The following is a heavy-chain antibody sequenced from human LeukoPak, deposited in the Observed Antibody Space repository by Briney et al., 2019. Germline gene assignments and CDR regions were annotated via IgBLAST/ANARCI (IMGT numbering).Heavy chain of an antibody. CDR1: GDSISNNY. Sequence: SETLSLTCTVSGDSISNNYWGWIRQPPGKGLEWIAYLYYTGSTYYNPSLQSRVSISADTSKNQFSLKLSSVTAADTAVYYCARHDAGIAARPFDNWGQGTLVTVSS. D-gene: IGHD6-6*01. CDR2: LYYTGST. V-gene: IGHV4-59*08. CDR3: ARHDAGIAARPFDN. J-gene: IGHJ4*02.